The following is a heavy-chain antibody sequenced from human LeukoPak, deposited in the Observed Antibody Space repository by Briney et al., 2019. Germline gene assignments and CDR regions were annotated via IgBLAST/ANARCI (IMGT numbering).Heavy chain of an antibody. CDR2: SYCSGST. J-gene: IGHJ4*02. CDR1: GVSISSSSYY. V-gene: IGHV4-39*07. Sequence: SETLSLTCSVSGVSISSSSYYWGWIRQPPGKGLEWIGSSYCSGSTYYNPSLKSRVTISVDTTKNQFSLKLSSVTAADTDAYYCAGSWYYDFWSGYYTLDYWGQGTLVTVSS. D-gene: IGHD3-3*01. CDR3: AGSWYYDFWSGYYTLDY.